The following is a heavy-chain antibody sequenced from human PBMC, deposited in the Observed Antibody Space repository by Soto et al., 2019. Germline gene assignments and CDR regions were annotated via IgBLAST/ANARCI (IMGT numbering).Heavy chain of an antibody. CDR1: GDSISSGDYY. D-gene: IGHD2-15*01. Sequence: QVQLQESGPGLVKPSQTLSLTCSVSGDSISSGDYYWSWIRQHPGKGLECVGYIYHSGITYFNPSLKSRVTISVDTSKNHIYLNMGSVTAAYSSVYDCARVWVVGEVFPGWLDPGGQGSLVPVSS. J-gene: IGHJ5*02. V-gene: IGHV4-31*03. CDR2: IYHSGIT. CDR3: ARVWVVGEVFPGWLDP.